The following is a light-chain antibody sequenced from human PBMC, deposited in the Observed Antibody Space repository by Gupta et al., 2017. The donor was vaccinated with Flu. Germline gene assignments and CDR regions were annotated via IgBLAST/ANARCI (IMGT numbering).Light chain of an antibody. CDR2: RNN. CDR1: RSNIGRNY. CDR3: ASWDDALSVWV. Sequence: QSVLTQPPSTSGTPGQTVTISCSGGRSNIGRNYICWYHQLPGTAPKLLIYRNNLRPSGVPDRFSGSKSDTSGSLSISGLRSEDEGDYYCASWDDALSVWVFGGGTTLTGL. J-gene: IGLJ3*02. V-gene: IGLV1-47*01.